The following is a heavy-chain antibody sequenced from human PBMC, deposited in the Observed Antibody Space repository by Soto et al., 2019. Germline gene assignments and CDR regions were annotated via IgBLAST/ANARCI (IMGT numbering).Heavy chain of an antibody. D-gene: IGHD2-2*01. CDR3: ARGYCSSTSCYEFDY. CDR1: SGSISSYY. V-gene: IGHV4-59*01. CDR2: IYYSGNT. Sequence: SDTLSLTCSVSSGSISSYYWNWIRQPPGKGLEWIGSIYYSGNTNYSPSLKSRVTISVDTSKKQFSLKLTSVTAADTAMYYCARGYCSSTSCYEFDYWGQGTLVTVS. J-gene: IGHJ4*02.